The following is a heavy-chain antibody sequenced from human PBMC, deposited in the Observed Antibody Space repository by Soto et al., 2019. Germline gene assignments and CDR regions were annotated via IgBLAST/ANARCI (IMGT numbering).Heavy chain of an antibody. CDR3: ERNPDATVAGLYYYYGMDV. J-gene: IGHJ6*02. Sequence: GSLLLACSASGFTVSSNYMSWVRQAPGKGLEWVSVIYSGGSTYYADSVKGRFTISRDNSKNTLYLQMNSLRAEDTAVYYCERNPDATVAGLYYYYGMDVWGQGTTVTVYS. CDR2: IYSGGST. CDR1: GFTVSSNY. D-gene: IGHD6-19*01. V-gene: IGHV3-53*01.